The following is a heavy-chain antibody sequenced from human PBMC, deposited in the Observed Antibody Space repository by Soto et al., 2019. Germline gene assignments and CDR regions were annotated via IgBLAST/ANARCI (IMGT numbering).Heavy chain of an antibody. D-gene: IGHD3-10*02. V-gene: IGHV4-39*01. J-gene: IGHJ1*01. CDR1: GGCIIVSKNY. CDR2: TYYSGRT. CDR3: ARHCSGSQYAFEH. Sequence: VSLNSVDFGGCIIVSKNYWGWIRQPPRKGQEYIGSTYYSGRTYYNPSLKSRDNVSVDTSKNQLSLNLNSVSAADTAVYYCARHCSGSQYAFEHWGQGPLFTVSA.